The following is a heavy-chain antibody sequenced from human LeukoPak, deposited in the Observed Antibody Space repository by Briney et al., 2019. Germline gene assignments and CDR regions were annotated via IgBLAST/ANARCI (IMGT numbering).Heavy chain of an antibody. CDR1: GFTYGTYA. CDR3: AKELRPNDY. D-gene: IGHD3-16*01. CDR2: ISISGGST. Sequence: SGGSLRLSCAASGFTYGTYAVSWVRQAPGKGLEWVSAISISGGSTYYADSVKGRFTISRDNSKNTLYLQMNSLRAEDTAVYYCAKELRPNDYWGQGTLVTVSS. V-gene: IGHV3-23*01. J-gene: IGHJ4*02.